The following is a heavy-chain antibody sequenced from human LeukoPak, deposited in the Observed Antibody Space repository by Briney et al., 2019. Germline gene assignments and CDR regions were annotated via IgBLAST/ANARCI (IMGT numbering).Heavy chain of an antibody. CDR2: ISWNSGSI. Sequence: GGSLRLSCAAAGFTFDDYAMHWVRQAPGKGLEWVSGISWNSGSIGYADSVKGRFTISRDNSKNTLYLQMNSLRAEDTAVYYCAKDPPLGARDDVSVPGYYWGQGTLVTVSS. V-gene: IGHV3-9*01. J-gene: IGHJ4*02. CDR1: GFTFDDYA. D-gene: IGHD1-1*01. CDR3: AKDPPLGARDDVSVPGYY.